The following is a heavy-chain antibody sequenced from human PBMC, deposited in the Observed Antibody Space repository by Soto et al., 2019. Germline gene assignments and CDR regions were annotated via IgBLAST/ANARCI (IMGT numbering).Heavy chain of an antibody. J-gene: IGHJ4*02. Sequence: SETLSLTCAVSGGSISSGGFSWSWIRQPPGKGLEWIGYIYHSANTYYNPSLKSRVTISQDRSRNHFSLNLNSVTAADTAVYFCARVVDYFDGSGSHIEYFDYWGQGALVTVSS. CDR2: IYHSANT. D-gene: IGHD3-22*01. V-gene: IGHV4-30-2*01. CDR1: GGSISSGGFS. CDR3: ARVVDYFDGSGSHIEYFDY.